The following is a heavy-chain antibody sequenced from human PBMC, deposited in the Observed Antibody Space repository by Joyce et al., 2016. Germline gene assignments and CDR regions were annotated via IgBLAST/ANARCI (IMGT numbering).Heavy chain of an antibody. CDR2: IAAYNGDK. J-gene: IGHJ5*02. CDR1: GYTLSTYG. CDR3: ARVGADWFDP. Sequence: QVHLVQSGAEVKKPGASVKVSCKASGYTLSTYGITWVRQAPGQGLEWMGWIAAYNGDKKYAQKFQGRVTMTTDPSTNTGYMELRSLRSDDTAIYYCARVGADWFDPWGQGTPVTVSS. V-gene: IGHV1-18*01.